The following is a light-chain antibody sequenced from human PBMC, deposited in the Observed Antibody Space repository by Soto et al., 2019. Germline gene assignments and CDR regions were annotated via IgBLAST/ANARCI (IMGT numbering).Light chain of an antibody. CDR1: QYISSN. J-gene: IGKJ1*01. CDR2: GAS. Sequence: EIVMTQSPATLSVSPGDRATLSCRASQYISSNLAWYQEKPGQAPRLLIYGASTRATGIPDRFSGSGSGTDFTLTISRLEPEDSAVYYCQQYGSSPTWTFGQGTKVDIK. CDR3: QQYGSSPTWT. V-gene: IGKV3-20*01.